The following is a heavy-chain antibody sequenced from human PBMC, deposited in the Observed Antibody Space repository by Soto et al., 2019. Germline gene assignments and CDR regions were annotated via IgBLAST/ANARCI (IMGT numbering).Heavy chain of an antibody. J-gene: IGHJ6*02. D-gene: IGHD6-19*01. CDR3: ARQGFGDSSGKYYYYYYGMDV. CDR1: GGSISSSSYY. Sequence: PSEALSLTCTVSGGSISSSSYYWGWIRQPPGKGLEWIGSIYYSGSTYYNPSLKSRVTISVDTSKNQFSLKLSSVTAADTAVYYCARQGFGDSSGKYYYYYYGMDVWGQGTTVTVSS. CDR2: IYYSGST. V-gene: IGHV4-39*01.